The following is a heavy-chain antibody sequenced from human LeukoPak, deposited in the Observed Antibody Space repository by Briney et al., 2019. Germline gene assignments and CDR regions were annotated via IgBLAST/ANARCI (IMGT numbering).Heavy chain of an antibody. CDR2: INDRGGST. CDR1: GFTFSSYA. V-gene: IGHV3-23*01. CDR3: ARHYDFWSGYYYGMDV. J-gene: IGHJ6*02. D-gene: IGHD3-3*01. Sequence: GGSLRLSCTASGFTFSSYAMNWVRQAPGKGLEWVSGINDRGGSTYYADSVKGRFTISRDNSKNTLYQQMNNLRAEDTAVYYCARHYDFWSGYYYGMDVWGQGTTVTVSS.